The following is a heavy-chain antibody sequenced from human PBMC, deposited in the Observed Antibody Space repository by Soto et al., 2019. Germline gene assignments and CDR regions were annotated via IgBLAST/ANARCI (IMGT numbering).Heavy chain of an antibody. CDR1: GFSLTNGRMG. CDR3: ARMDGDYNYYGLDV. J-gene: IGHJ6*02. D-gene: IGHD4-17*01. V-gene: IGHV2-26*01. CDR2: FFSDAKR. Sequence: QVTLKESGPVLVKPTETLTLTCSVSGFSLTNGRMGVSWIRQPPGEALEWLAHFFSDAKRSYSTSMQSRLNMYKGSSGSQVALTMTNMAPAETATYFWARMDGDYNYYGLDVWGHGIAVTVSS.